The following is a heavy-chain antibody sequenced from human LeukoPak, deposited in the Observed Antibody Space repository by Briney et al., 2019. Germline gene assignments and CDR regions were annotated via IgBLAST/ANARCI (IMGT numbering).Heavy chain of an antibody. CDR3: ARVPAGVIGMKDAFDI. CDR1: GFTFSSYG. J-gene: IGHJ3*02. V-gene: IGHV3-30*02. Sequence: GGSLRLSCAASGFTFSSYGMHWVRQAPGKGLEWVAFIRYDGSNKYYADSVKGRFTISRDNSKNTLYLQMNSLRAEDTAVYYCARVPAGVIGMKDAFDIWGQGTMVTVSS. CDR2: IRYDGSNK. D-gene: IGHD3-16*02.